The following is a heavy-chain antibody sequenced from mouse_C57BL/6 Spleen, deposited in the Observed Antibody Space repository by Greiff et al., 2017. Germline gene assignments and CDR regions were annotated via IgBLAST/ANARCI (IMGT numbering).Heavy chain of an antibody. CDR1: GFSLTSYG. CDR3: DRRHRNYDGFAY. Sequence: QVQLKESGPGLVAPSQSLSITCTVSGFSLTSYGVDWVRQSPGKGLEWLGVIWGVGSTNYNSALKSRLSISKDNSKSQVFLKMNSLQTDDTAIYFCDRRHRNYDGFAYGGRGTLVTVS. CDR2: IWGVGST. V-gene: IGHV2-6*01. J-gene: IGHJ3*01. D-gene: IGHD2-5*01.